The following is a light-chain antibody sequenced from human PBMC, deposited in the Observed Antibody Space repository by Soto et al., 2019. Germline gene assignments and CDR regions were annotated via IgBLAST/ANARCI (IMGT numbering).Light chain of an antibody. CDR3: QQYNIYSWT. CDR2: DAS. J-gene: IGKJ1*01. Sequence: DIQMTQSPSTLSASVGDRVTITCRASQSISSWLAWYQQKPGEAPKLLIYDASSLESGVQSRFSGSGSGTEFTLTISSLQPDDFATYYCQQYNIYSWTFGQGTKVEIK. V-gene: IGKV1-5*01. CDR1: QSISSW.